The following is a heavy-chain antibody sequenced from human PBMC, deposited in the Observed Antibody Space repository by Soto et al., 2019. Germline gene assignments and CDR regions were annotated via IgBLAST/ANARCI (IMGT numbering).Heavy chain of an antibody. V-gene: IGHV3-30-3*01. D-gene: IGHD3-10*01. J-gene: IGHJ4*01. Sequence: QVHLVESGGGVVQSGGSLRLSCKASGFTFSYYEVHWVRQAPGKGLEWVAVTSPEETIKIYSESVKGRFTVSRDNSKSTLYLQMDSLRPDDTAVYYCAKDMFRGVPDYFDYWGHGTLVTVSS. CDR1: GFTFSYYE. CDR3: AKDMFRGVPDYFDY. CDR2: TSPEETIK.